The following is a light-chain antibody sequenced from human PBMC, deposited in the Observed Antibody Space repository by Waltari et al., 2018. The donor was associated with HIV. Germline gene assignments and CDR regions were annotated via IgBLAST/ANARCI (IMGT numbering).Light chain of an antibody. CDR3: QQYGSSPWT. CDR1: QSVSSSN. CDR2: AAS. J-gene: IGKJ1*01. V-gene: IGKV3-20*01. Sequence: EIVLTQSPGTLSLSPGERATLSCRASQSVSSSNLAWYQQKPGQSPRLLIYAASSRATGIPDKFSGSGSGTDFTLTISRLEPEDSAIYYCQQYGSSPWTFGQGTRVEIK.